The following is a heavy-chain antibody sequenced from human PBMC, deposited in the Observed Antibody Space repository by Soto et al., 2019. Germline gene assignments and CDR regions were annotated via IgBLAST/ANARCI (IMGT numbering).Heavy chain of an antibody. J-gene: IGHJ2*01. CDR3: ARDPLWGTAMVLWYFDL. D-gene: IGHD5-18*01. CDR2: ISYDGSNK. CDR1: GFTFNNYA. V-gene: IGHV3-30-3*01. Sequence: GGSLRLSCAASGFTFNNYAMHWVRQAPGKGLEWVALISYDGSNKYYADSVKGRFTISRDNSKNTLYLQMNSLRAEETAVYYCARDPLWGTAMVLWYFDLWGRGTLVTVSS.